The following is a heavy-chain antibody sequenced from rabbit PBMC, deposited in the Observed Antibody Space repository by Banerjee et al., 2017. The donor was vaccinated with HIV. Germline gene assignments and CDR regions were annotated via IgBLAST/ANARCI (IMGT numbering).Heavy chain of an antibody. CDR2: IYGSSGSSA. CDR3: ARGRSVSYFDL. Sequence: QSLEESGGDLVKPGASLTLTCKASGIDFSNYAYMCWVRQAPGKGLEWIGCIYGSSGSSADYASWVNGRFTFSKTSSTTVTLQMTTLTAADTATYFCARGRSVSYFDLWGPGTLVTVS. CDR1: GIDFSNYAY. J-gene: IGHJ4*01. V-gene: IGHV1S40*01.